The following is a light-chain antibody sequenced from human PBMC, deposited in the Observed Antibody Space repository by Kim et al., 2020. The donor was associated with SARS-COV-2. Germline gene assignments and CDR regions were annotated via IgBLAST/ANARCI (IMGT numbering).Light chain of an antibody. CDR2: DNN. V-gene: IGLV1-51*01. J-gene: IGLJ3*02. Sequence: GQKVTISGSGSSSNIGNNDVAWYQQLPGTAPKLLIYDNNKRPSGIPDRFSGSKSGTSATLGITGLQTGDEADYYCGTWDSSLSAWVFGGGTKLTVL. CDR1: SSNIGNND. CDR3: GTWDSSLSAWV.